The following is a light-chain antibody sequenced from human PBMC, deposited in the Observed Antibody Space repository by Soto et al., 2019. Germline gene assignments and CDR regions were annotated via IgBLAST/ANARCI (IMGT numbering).Light chain of an antibody. J-gene: IGLJ1*01. Sequence: QSALTQPASVSGSPGQSITICCTGTSSDVGGYNYVSWYQQHPGIAPKLLIYGVTNRPSGVSPRFSGSKSGNTASLTISGLQAEDEADYHCSSYTSASTLLYLFGTGTKLTVL. V-gene: IGLV2-14*01. CDR3: SSYTSASTLLYL. CDR2: GVT. CDR1: SSDVGGYNY.